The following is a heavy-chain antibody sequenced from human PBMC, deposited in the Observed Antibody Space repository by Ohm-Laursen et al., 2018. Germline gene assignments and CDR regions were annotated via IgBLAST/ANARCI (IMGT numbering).Heavy chain of an antibody. J-gene: IGHJ5*02. Sequence: GTLSLTCTVSGASISSEYWTWIRQPPGKGLEWIGYIYYRGTTNYNPSLKSRVTISVDTSKNQFFLKLSSVTAADTAVYYCARHPDYRSNRWFDPWGQGTLVSVSS. CDR1: GASISSEY. D-gene: IGHD6-13*01. CDR3: ARHPDYRSNRWFDP. V-gene: IGHV4-59*08. CDR2: IYYRGTT.